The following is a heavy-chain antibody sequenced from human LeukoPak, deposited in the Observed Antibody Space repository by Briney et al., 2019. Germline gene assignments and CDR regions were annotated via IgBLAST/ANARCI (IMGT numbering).Heavy chain of an antibody. CDR1: GGSFSGYY. J-gene: IGHJ4*02. D-gene: IGHD3-10*01. Sequence: SETLSLTCAVYGGSFSGYYWSWIRQPPGKGLEWIGEINHSGSTNYNPSLKSRVTISVDTSKNQFSLKLSSVTAADTAVYYCARGVRRFGELLVWGQGTLVTVSS. V-gene: IGHV4-34*01. CDR2: INHSGST. CDR3: ARGVRRFGELLV.